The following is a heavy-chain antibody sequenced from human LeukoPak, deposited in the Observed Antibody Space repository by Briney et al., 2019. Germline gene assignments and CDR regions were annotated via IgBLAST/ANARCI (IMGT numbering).Heavy chain of an antibody. CDR1: GFTFSSYG. Sequence: GGSLRLSCAASGFTFSSYGMHWVRQAPGKGLEWVSSISSSGNYIYYADSMKGRFTISRDNAKNSLYLQMNSLRAEDTAVYYCSRDGRSGYDSLDYWGQGTLVTVSS. CDR3: SRDGRSGYDSLDY. D-gene: IGHD5-12*01. J-gene: IGHJ4*02. CDR2: ISSSGNYI. V-gene: IGHV3-21*01.